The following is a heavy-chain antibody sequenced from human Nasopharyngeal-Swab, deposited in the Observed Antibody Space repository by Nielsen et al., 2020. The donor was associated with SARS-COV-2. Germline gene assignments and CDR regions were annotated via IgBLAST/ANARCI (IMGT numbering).Heavy chain of an antibody. CDR1: GGSISSSSYY. Sequence: SATLSLTCTVSGGSISSSSYYWGWIRQPPGKGLEWIGSIYYSGSTSYNPSLKSRVTISVDTSKNQCSLKLSSVTAADTAVYYCARGASEVVVIVWFDPWGQGTLVTVSS. J-gene: IGHJ5*02. CDR2: IYYSGST. V-gene: IGHV4-39*07. CDR3: ARGASEVVVIVWFDP. D-gene: IGHD3-22*01.